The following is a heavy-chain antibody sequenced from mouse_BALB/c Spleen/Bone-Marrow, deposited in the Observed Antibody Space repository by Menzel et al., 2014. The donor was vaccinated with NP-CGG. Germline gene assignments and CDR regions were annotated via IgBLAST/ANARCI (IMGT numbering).Heavy chain of an antibody. Sequence: QVQLQQSGPELVKPGASVMISCKASGYTFTSYYIHWVKQRPGQGLEWIGWIYPGNVNTKYNEKFKVRATLTADKSSSTAYMQLSSLTSEDSAVYFCARHMWAMDYWGQGTSVTVSS. CDR1: GYTFTSYY. J-gene: IGHJ4*01. CDR2: IYPGNVNT. CDR3: ARHMWAMDY. V-gene: IGHV1S56*01.